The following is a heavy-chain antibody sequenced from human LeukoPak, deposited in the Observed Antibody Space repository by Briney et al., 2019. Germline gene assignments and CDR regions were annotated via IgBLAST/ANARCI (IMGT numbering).Heavy chain of an antibody. CDR3: ARDRRIGIAAAGMGWFDP. CDR2: ISSSSSYI. CDR1: GFTFSSYS. J-gene: IGHJ5*02. Sequence: GGSLRLSCAASGFTFSSYSMNWVRQAPGKGLEWVSSISSSSSYIYYADSVKGRFTISRDNAKNSLYLQMNSLRAEDTAVYYCARDRRIGIAAAGMGWFDPWGQGTLVTVSS. V-gene: IGHV3-21*01. D-gene: IGHD6-13*01.